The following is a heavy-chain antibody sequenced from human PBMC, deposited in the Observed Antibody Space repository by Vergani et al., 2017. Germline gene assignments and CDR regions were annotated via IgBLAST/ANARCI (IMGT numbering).Heavy chain of an antibody. CDR1: GFTFGDHG. Sequence: QVQLVESGGGVIQPGRSLRLSCAASGFTFGDHGLHWVRRPPGKGLEWVAIISYDGTNKYYTNSVRGRFTISRDNSKSTLFLQMNSLRVEDMAVYYCARDRGDWRYSRYFYNYYMDVWGKGTTVTV. CDR3: ARDRGDWRYSRYFYNYYMDV. CDR2: ISYDGTNK. J-gene: IGHJ6*03. D-gene: IGHD2-8*02. V-gene: IGHV3-30-3*01.